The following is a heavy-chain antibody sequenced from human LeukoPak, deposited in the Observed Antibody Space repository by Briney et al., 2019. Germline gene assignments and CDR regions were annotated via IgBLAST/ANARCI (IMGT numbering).Heavy chain of an antibody. CDR3: ARSSSGWYFAY. Sequence: GGSLRLSCEGSGFTFSSYSMNWVRQAPGKGLEWISYIASSSSTIYYADSVKGRFTISRDNAKNSLFLQMNSLRVEDAAVYYCARSSSGWYFAYWGQGTLVTVSS. CDR1: GFTFSSYS. CDR2: IASSSSTI. D-gene: IGHD6-19*01. V-gene: IGHV3-48*01. J-gene: IGHJ4*02.